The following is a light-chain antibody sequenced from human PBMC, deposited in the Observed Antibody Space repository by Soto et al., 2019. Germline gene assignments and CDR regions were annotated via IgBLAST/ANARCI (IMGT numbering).Light chain of an antibody. J-gene: IGKJ4*01. Sequence: EILVTQSPATLSVSPGXXXXXXXXXSXXXXSXLAWYMQRPGQAPRLLIYGASTRATGIPARFSGSGSGTEFTLTISSLQSEDFVLYXCQQYDNWPLTFGGGTKVEI. V-gene: IGKV3-15*01. CDR2: GAS. CDR1: XXXXSX. CDR3: QQYDNWPLT.